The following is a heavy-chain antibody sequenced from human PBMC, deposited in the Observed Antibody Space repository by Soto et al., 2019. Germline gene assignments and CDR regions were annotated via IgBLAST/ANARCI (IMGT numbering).Heavy chain of an antibody. CDR3: ASEPPDYDFWSGPTLSYGMDV. D-gene: IGHD3-3*01. V-gene: IGHV3-74*01. J-gene: IGHJ6*02. Sequence: GGSLRLSCAASGFTFSSYWMHWVRQAPGKGLVWVSRINSDGSSTSYADSVKGRFTISRDNAKNTLYLQMNSLRAEDTAVYYCASEPPDYDFWSGPTLSYGMDVWGQGTTVTVSS. CDR2: INSDGSST. CDR1: GFTFSSYW.